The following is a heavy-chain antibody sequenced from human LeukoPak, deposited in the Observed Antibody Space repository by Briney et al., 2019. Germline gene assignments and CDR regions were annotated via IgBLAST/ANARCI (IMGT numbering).Heavy chain of an antibody. CDR3: ASTPGIAVAEPFDY. J-gene: IGHJ4*02. D-gene: IGHD6-19*01. V-gene: IGHV4-59*01. Sequence: SETLSLTCTVSGASISTYYWSWIRQPPGKGLEWLGYIYFTGSTNYNPSLESRISISVDTSTKQFSLKLTSVTAADTAMYYCASTPGIAVAEPFDYWGQGTLVTVSS. CDR1: GASISTYY. CDR2: IYFTGST.